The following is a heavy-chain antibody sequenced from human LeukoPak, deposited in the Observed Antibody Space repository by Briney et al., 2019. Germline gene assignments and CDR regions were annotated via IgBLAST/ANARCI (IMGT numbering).Heavy chain of an antibody. CDR3: AAIAAAGRPTGWFDP. CDR2: INPNSGGT. V-gene: IGHV1-2*02. CDR1: GYTFTGYY. D-gene: IGHD6-13*01. Sequence: GASVKVSCKASGYTFTGYYMHWVRQAPGQGLEWMGWINPNSGGTNYAQKFQGRVTMTRDTSISTAYMELSRLRSDDTAVYYCAAIAAAGRPTGWFDPWGQGTLVTVSS. J-gene: IGHJ5*02.